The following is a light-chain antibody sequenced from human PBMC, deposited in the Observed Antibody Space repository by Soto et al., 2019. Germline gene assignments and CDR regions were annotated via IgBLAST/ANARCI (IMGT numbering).Light chain of an antibody. CDR1: QSVSSSY. V-gene: IGKV3-20*01. Sequence: EIVLTQSPGTLSLSPGERATLSCRASQSVSSSYLAWYQQKPGQAPRLLIYGASSRATGIPDRFSGSGSGTDFTLTISRLEPGDFAVYYCQQYANSPGTFGQGTKVEI. CDR3: QQYANSPGT. CDR2: GAS. J-gene: IGKJ1*01.